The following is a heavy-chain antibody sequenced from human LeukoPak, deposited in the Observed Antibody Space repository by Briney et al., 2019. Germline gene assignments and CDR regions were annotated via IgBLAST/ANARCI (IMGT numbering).Heavy chain of an antibody. J-gene: IGHJ4*02. CDR3: ARGGRLLWFGEFDY. CDR2: INAGNGDT. V-gene: IGHV1-3*01. Sequence: GASVKVSCKASGYTFIAYGLHWVRQAPGPRPEWMGWINAGNGDTKYSQNFQGRVTITGDASATTAYMELSSLRSEDTAVYFCARGGRLLWFGEFDYWGQGTLVTVSS. CDR1: GYTFIAYG. D-gene: IGHD3-10*01.